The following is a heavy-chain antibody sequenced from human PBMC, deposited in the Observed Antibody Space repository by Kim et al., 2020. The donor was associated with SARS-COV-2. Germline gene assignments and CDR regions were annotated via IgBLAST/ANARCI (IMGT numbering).Heavy chain of an antibody. D-gene: IGHD6-6*01. J-gene: IGHJ4*02. V-gene: IGHV3-30*02. Sequence: YADSVKGRFTISRDNSKNTLYLQMNSLRAEDTAVYYCAKDRSIAATGFDYWGQGTLVTVSS. CDR3: AKDRSIAATGFDY.